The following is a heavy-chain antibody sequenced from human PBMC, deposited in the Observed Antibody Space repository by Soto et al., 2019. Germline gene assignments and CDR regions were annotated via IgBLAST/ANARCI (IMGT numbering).Heavy chain of an antibody. D-gene: IGHD6-19*01. CDR1: GYSFTGYF. CDR3: ARVAVSGTIDL. J-gene: IGHJ5*02. CDR2: INPNRGDT. Sequence: ASVKVSCKASGYSFTGYFLDWVRQAPGHGLEWMGGINPNRGDTHYAQRFEGRVTMTRDPSISTAYMEVSGLTSDDTAVYYCARVAVSGTIDLWGQGTLVTVSS. V-gene: IGHV1-2*02.